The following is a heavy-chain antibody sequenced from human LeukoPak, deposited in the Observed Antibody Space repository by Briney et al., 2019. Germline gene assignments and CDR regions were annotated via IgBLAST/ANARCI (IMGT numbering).Heavy chain of an antibody. CDR3: AREREGPYGYLDY. D-gene: IGHD4-17*01. CDR1: GGSFSGYY. V-gene: IGHV4-34*01. Sequence: SETLSLTCAVYGGSFSGYYWSWIRQPPGKGLEWIGEINHSGSTNYNPSLKSRVTISVDTSKNQFSLKLSSVTAADTAVYYCAREREGPYGYLDYWSQGTLVTVSS. CDR2: INHSGST. J-gene: IGHJ4*02.